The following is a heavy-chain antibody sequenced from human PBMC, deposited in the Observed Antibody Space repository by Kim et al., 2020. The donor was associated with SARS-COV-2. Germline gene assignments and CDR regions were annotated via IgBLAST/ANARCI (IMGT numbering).Heavy chain of an antibody. CDR3: ARQRPGEALKGDYFDY. J-gene: IGHJ4*02. CDR2: VYYSGST. Sequence: SETLSLTCTVSRDSLDTISYYWGWLRQPPGQGLEWLGSVYYSGSTYYNPSLRGRITLLLATSEHRFSLQLTSVTAADTGVYFCARQRPGEALKGDYFDYWGRGTLVTVSS. V-gene: IGHV4-39*01. CDR1: RDSLDTISYY. D-gene: IGHD3-10*01.